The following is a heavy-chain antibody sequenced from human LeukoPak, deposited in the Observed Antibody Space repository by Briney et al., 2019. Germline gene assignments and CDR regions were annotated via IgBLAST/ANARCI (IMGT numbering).Heavy chain of an antibody. J-gene: IGHJ4*02. Sequence: PSETLSLTCTVSGGSISSTYWSWIRQPPGKELEWIGHIYYSGSTNYNPSLKSRLTISVDTSKNQFSLKLSSVTAADTAVYFCARDREISSGFYYGFDYWCQGTRVTVSS. CDR1: GGSISSTY. D-gene: IGHD3-22*01. CDR3: ARDREISSGFYYGFDY. V-gene: IGHV4-59*01. CDR2: IYYSGST.